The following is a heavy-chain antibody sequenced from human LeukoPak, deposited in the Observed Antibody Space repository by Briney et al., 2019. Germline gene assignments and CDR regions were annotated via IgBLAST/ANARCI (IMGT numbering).Heavy chain of an antibody. CDR3: ARGGDYDILTVIDP. CDR2: MNPNSGNT. J-gene: IGHJ5*02. Sequence: ASVKVSCKASGGTFSSYAINWVRQATGQGLEWMGWMNPNSGNTGYAQKFQGRVTMTRNTSISTAYMELSSPRSEDTAVYYCARGGDYDILTVIDPWGQGTLVTVSS. D-gene: IGHD3-9*01. CDR1: GGTFSSYA. V-gene: IGHV1-8*02.